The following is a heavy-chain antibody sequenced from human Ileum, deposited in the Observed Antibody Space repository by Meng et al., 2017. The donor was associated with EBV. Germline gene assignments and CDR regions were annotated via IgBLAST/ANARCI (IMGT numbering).Heavy chain of an antibody. Sequence: DVQLGEAGGCLETPGGSLRLSCSASGFTFSNAWMTWVRQAPGKGLEWVGRIKSTSDGGTTDYAAPVKGRFTISRDDSKNTLFLQMDSLKTEDTAVYYCEGWRYWGQGTLVTVSS. V-gene: IGHV3-15*01. CDR1: GFTFSNAW. CDR3: EGWRY. CDR2: IKSTSDGGTT. J-gene: IGHJ4*02. D-gene: IGHD2-15*01.